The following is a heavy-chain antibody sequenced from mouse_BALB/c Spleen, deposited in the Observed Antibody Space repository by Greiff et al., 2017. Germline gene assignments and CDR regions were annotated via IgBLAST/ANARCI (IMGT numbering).Heavy chain of an antibody. CDR3: ARRAHYYGSSAYYAMDY. CDR1: GYTFTDYW. D-gene: IGHD1-1*01. J-gene: IGHJ4*01. Sequence: QVQLQQPGAELVMPGASVKMSCKASGYTFTDYWMHWVKQRPGQGLEWIGAIDTSDSYTSYNQKFKGKATLTVDESSSTAYMQLSSLTSEDSAVYYCARRAHYYGSSAYYAMDYWGQGTSVTVSS. V-gene: IGHV1-69*01. CDR2: IDTSDSYT.